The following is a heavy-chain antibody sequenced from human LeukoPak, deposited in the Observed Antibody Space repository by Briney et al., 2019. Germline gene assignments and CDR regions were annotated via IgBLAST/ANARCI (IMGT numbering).Heavy chain of an antibody. Sequence: GGSLRLSCAASGFTFSSYSMNWVRQAPGKGLEWVSYISSSSSTIYYADSVKGRFTISRDNAKNSLYLQMNSLRAEDTAVYYCASIGTRGSSSYYYMDVWGKGTTVTVSS. CDR2: ISSSSSTI. CDR1: GFTFSSYS. D-gene: IGHD1-26*01. CDR3: ASIGTRGSSSYYYMDV. V-gene: IGHV3-48*01. J-gene: IGHJ6*03.